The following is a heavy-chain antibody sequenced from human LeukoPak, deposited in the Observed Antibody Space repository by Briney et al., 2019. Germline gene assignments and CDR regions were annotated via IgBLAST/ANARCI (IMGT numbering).Heavy chain of an antibody. CDR3: ARGASYCSGGSCSQPYYGMDV. CDR1: GGTFSSYA. V-gene: IGHV1-69*06. J-gene: IGHJ6*04. Sequence: ASVKVSCKASGGTFSSYAISWVRQAPGQGLEWMGGIIPIFGTANYARKFQGRVTITADKSTSTAYMELSSLRSEDTAVYYCARGASYCSGGSCSQPYYGMDVWGKGTTVTVSS. D-gene: IGHD2-15*01. CDR2: IIPIFGTA.